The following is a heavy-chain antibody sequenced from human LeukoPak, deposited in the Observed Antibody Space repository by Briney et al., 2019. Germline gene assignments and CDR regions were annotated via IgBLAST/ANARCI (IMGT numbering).Heavy chain of an antibody. D-gene: IGHD2-8*01. V-gene: IGHV3-74*01. CDR2: ITSDGSGT. Sequence: GGSLRLSCAASGFTFNNYWMHWVRQAPGKGLVWVSRITSDGSGTSYADSVKGRFTISRDNAKNTLYLQMNSLGAEDTAVYYCARDNVWFGSWGQGTLVTVSS. CDR1: GFTFNNYW. CDR3: ARDNVWFGS. J-gene: IGHJ5*01.